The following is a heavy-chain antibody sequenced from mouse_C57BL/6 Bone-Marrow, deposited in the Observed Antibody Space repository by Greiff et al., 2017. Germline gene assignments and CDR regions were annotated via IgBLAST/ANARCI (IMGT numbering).Heavy chain of an antibody. V-gene: IGHV1-59*01. CDR2: IDPSDSYT. J-gene: IGHJ2*01. Sequence: VQLQQPGAELVKPGTSVKMSCKASGYTFTSYWMHWVKQRPGQGLEWIGVIDPSDSYTNYNQKFKGKATLTVDTSSSTAYMQLSSLTSEDSAVSYCARSPHSYFDYWGQGTTLTVSS. CDR3: ARSPHSYFDY. CDR1: GYTFTSYW.